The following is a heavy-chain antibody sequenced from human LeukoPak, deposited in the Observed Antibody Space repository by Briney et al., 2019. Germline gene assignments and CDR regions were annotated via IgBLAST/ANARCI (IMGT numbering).Heavy chain of an antibody. Sequence: PGGSLRLSCAASGFTFDDYAMHWVRQAPGKGLEWVSGISWNSGSMGYADSVKGRFTISRDNAKNSLYLQMNSLRAEDTALYYCAKDKTIFGVVTLPDSWGQGTLVTVSS. D-gene: IGHD3-3*01. CDR3: AKDKTIFGVVTLPDS. J-gene: IGHJ4*02. CDR1: GFTFDDYA. CDR2: ISWNSGSM. V-gene: IGHV3-9*01.